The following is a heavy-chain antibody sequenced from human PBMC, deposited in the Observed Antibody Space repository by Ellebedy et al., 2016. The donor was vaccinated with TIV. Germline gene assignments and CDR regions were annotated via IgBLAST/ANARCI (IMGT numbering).Heavy chain of an antibody. J-gene: IGHJ5*02. D-gene: IGHD6-19*01. CDR2: INHSGST. CDR3: ARGPGIAVAGRVWFDP. V-gene: IGHV4-39*07. Sequence: SETLSLXXTVSGGSISSGGYYWSWIRQPPGKGLEWIGEINHSGSTNYNPSLKSRVTISVDTSKNQFSLKLSSVTAADTAVYYCARGPGIAVAGRVWFDPWGQGTLVTVSS. CDR1: GGSISSGGYY.